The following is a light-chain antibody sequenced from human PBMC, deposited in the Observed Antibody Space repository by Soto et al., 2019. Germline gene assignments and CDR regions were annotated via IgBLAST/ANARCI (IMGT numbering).Light chain of an antibody. Sequence: QSVLTQPPSVSGAPGRRVTISCTGSSSNIGAGYDVHWYQQRPGTAPKLLFFGNTNRPSGVPDRFSGSKSGTSASLAITGLQAEDEGDYYCQSYDSTLGARYVFGTGTKVTAL. J-gene: IGLJ1*01. CDR1: SSNIGAGYD. CDR2: GNT. V-gene: IGLV1-40*01. CDR3: QSYDSTLGARYV.